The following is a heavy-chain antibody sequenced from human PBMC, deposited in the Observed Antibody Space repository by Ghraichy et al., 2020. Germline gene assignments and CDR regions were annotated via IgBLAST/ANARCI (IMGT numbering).Heavy chain of an antibody. V-gene: IGHV4-34*01. CDR1: GGSFSGYY. D-gene: IGHD3-16*02. CDR3: ARGLSAPLY. Sequence: SETLSLTCAVYGGSFSGYYWSWIRQPPGKGLEWIGEINHSGSTNYNPSLKSRVTISVDTSKNQFSLKLSSVTAADTAVYYCARGLSAPLYWGQGTLVTVSS. J-gene: IGHJ4*02. CDR2: INHSGST.